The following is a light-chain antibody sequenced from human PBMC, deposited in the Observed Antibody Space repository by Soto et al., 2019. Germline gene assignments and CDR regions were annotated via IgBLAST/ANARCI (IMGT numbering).Light chain of an antibody. CDR1: QSISNW. J-gene: IGKJ1*01. CDR2: DAS. CDR3: QQYNNDFLWT. Sequence: DINMTQSPSTLPASVGDRVTITFRASQSISNWLAWYQQKPGKAPNLLIYDASSLQSGVPSRFSGSGFGTEFTLTISSLQTDDFATYYCQQYNNDFLWTFGQGTKADI. V-gene: IGKV1-5*01.